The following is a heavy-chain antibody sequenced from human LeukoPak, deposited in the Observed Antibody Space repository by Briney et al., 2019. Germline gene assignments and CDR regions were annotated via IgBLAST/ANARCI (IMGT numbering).Heavy chain of an antibody. CDR1: GFTFRIYD. CDR2: INWNGGST. J-gene: IGHJ4*02. CDR3: ARDLYYGTLDY. Sequence: GGSLRLSCAASGFTFRIYDMSWVRQAPGKGLEWVSGINWNGGSTGYADSVKGRFTISRDNAKNSLYLQMNSLRAEDTALYYCARDLYYGTLDYWGQGTLVTVSS. V-gene: IGHV3-20*04. D-gene: IGHD4-17*01.